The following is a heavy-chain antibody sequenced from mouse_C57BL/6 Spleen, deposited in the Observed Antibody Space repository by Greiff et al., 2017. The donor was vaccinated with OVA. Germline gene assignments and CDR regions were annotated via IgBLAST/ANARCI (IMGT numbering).Heavy chain of an antibody. J-gene: IGHJ2*01. CDR2: INYDGSST. Sequence: EVKLMESEGGLVQPGSSIKLSCTASGFTFSDYYMAWVRQVPEKGLEWVANINYDGSSTYYLDSLKSRFIIPRDNAKNILYLQMSSLKSEDTATYYCARAATVHYFDYWGQGTTLTVAS. CDR1: GFTFSDYY. V-gene: IGHV5-16*01. D-gene: IGHD1-1*01. CDR3: ARAATVHYFDY.